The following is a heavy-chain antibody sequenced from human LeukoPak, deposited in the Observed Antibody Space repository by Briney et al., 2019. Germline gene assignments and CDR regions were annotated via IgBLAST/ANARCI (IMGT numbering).Heavy chain of an antibody. CDR2: INSDGSSM. CDR3: VRSFDY. J-gene: IGHJ4*02. V-gene: IGHV3-74*01. CDR1: GFTFSSYW. Sequence: GGSLRLSCAVSGFTFSSYWMHWVRQAPGKGLVWVSRINSDGSSMNYADSVKGRFTISRDNAKNTLYLQMDSLRAEDTAVYYCVRSFDYWGQGTLVTVSS.